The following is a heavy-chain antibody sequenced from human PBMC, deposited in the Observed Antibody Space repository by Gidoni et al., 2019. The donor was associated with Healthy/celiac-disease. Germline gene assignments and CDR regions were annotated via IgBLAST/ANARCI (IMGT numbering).Heavy chain of an antibody. V-gene: IGHV6-1*01. CDR3: AGGKQWLVEGWFDP. D-gene: IGHD6-19*01. J-gene: IGHJ5*02. CDR2: TYYRSKWYN. Sequence: QVQLQQSGPGLVKPSQTLSLTCAISVDIFSSHRAAWNWIRPSPSRGLHWLGRTYYRSKWYNDYAVSVKSRRTINPDTSKNQFSLKLNYGTTEDTAVYYCAGGKQWLVEGWFDPWGQGTLVTVSS. CDR1: VDIFSSHRAA.